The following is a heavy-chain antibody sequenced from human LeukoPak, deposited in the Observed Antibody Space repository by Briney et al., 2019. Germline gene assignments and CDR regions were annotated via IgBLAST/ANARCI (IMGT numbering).Heavy chain of an antibody. Sequence: PGGSLRLSCAASGFTFSSYAMHWVRQAPGKGLEWVAVISYDGSNKYYADSVKGRFTISRDNSKNTLYLQMNSLRAEDTAVYYCARVSGWYWVTSAFDIWGQGTMVTVSS. V-gene: IGHV3-30-3*01. J-gene: IGHJ3*02. D-gene: IGHD6-19*01. CDR3: ARVSGWYWVTSAFDI. CDR1: GFTFSSYA. CDR2: ISYDGSNK.